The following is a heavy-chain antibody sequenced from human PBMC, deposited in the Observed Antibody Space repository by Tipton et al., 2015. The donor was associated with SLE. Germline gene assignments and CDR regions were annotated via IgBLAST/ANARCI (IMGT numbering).Heavy chain of an antibody. D-gene: IGHD1-26*01. J-gene: IGHJ4*02. CDR2: IGGSGPYI. CDR1: GFSLSDSY. V-gene: IGHV3-11*04. CDR3: AGGSGTYHGPFNY. Sequence: SLRLSCAASGFSLSDSYMTWIRQAPGKGLQWVSYIGGSGPYINYADSVKGRFTISRDNAKNSLYLQMNSLRDEDTAVYYCAGGSGTYHGPFNYWGQGTLVTVSS.